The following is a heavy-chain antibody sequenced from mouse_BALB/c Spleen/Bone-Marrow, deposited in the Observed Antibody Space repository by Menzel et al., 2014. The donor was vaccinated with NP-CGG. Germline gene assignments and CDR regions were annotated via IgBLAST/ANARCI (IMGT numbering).Heavy chain of an antibody. J-gene: IGHJ4*01. Sequence: EVKLQESGGGLVKPGGSLKLSCAASRFTFSSYAMSWVRQTPEKRLEWVATISSGGSYTYYPDSVKGRFTISRDNAKNTLYLQMSSLRSEDTAMYYCARHGGKGYAMDYWGQGTSVTVSS. CDR1: RFTFSSYA. CDR3: ARHGGKGYAMDY. V-gene: IGHV5-9-3*01. CDR2: ISSGGSYT. D-gene: IGHD2-1*01.